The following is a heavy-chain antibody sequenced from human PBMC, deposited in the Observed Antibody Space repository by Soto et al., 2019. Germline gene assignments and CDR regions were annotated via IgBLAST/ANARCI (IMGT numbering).Heavy chain of an antibody. CDR2: IYYSGST. CDR3: ARHEYSSSRWSFFDY. V-gene: IGHV4-39*01. Sequence: PETLSHTCTVSGGSIRSSSYHWGWIRQPPGKGLEWIGSIYYSGSTYHNPSLKSRVTISVDTSKNQFSLKLTAVTAADTAVYYCARHEYSSSRWSFFDYWGQGTLVTVSS. CDR1: GGSIRSSSYH. D-gene: IGHD6-6*01. J-gene: IGHJ4*02.